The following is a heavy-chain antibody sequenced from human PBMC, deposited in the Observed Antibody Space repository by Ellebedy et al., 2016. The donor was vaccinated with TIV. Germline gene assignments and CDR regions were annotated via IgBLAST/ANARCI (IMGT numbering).Heavy chain of an antibody. CDR2: IKQDGSEK. J-gene: IGHJ4*02. CDR3: ARRSYYDSSGIEYYFDY. V-gene: IGHV3-7*03. Sequence: GGSLRLSXAASGFTFSSYWMSWVRQAPGKGLEWVANIKQDGSEKYYVDSVKGRFTISRDNAKNSLYLQMNSLRAEDMAVYYCARRSYYDSSGIEYYFDYWGQGTLVTVSS. CDR1: GFTFSSYW. D-gene: IGHD3-22*01.